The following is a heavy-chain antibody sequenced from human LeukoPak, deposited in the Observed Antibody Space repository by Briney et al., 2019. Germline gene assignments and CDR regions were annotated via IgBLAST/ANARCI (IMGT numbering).Heavy chain of an antibody. Sequence: PGGSLRLSCAASGFTFRSYGMHWVRQAPGKGLEWMAVILYDGSDTFYADSVKGRFTISRDNAKNSLYLQMNSLRAEDTAVYYCARGMSGTHEDYWGQGTLVTVSS. J-gene: IGHJ4*02. CDR2: ILYDGSDT. CDR1: GFTFRSYG. D-gene: IGHD6-13*01. V-gene: IGHV3-33*05. CDR3: ARGMSGTHEDY.